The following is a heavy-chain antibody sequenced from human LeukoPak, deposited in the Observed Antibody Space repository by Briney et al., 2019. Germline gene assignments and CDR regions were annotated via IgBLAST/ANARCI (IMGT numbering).Heavy chain of an antibody. J-gene: IGHJ4*02. CDR1: GVSISSYY. CDR3: ARDRERGYHFAY. CDR2: IYTSGST. D-gene: IGHD5-12*01. V-gene: IGHV4-4*07. Sequence: SETLSLTCTASGVSISSYYWSWIRQPPGKGLEWIGRIYTSGSTNYNPSLKSRVTMSVDTSTNQFSLKLITVLAADATVYYCARDRERGYHFAYWGQGTLVTVPS.